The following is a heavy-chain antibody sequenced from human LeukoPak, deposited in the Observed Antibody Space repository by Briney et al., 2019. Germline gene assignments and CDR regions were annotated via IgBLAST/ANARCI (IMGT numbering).Heavy chain of an antibody. J-gene: IGHJ3*02. CDR1: GFTFSSYS. D-gene: IGHD2-2*01. V-gene: IGHV3-21*01. Sequence: RGSLRLSCAASGFTFSSYSMNWVRQAPGKGLEWVSSISSSSSYIYYADSVKGRFTISRDNAKNSLYLQMNSLGAEDTAVYYCAREDCSSTSCCLAAFDIWGQGTMVTVSS. CDR2: ISSSSSYI. CDR3: AREDCSSTSCCLAAFDI.